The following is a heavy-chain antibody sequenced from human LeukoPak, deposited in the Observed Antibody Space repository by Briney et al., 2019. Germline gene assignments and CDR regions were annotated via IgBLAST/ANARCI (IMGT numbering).Heavy chain of an antibody. CDR3: ARSQYGSGSYFLRYFDY. CDR1: GGTFSSYA. D-gene: IGHD3-10*01. Sequence: VASVEVSCKASGGTFSSYAISWVRQAPGQGLEWMERIIPILGIANYAQKFQGRVTITADKSTSTAYMELSSLRSEDTAVYYCARSQYGSGSYFLRYFDYWGQGTLVTVSS. CDR2: IIPILGIA. V-gene: IGHV1-69*04. J-gene: IGHJ4*02.